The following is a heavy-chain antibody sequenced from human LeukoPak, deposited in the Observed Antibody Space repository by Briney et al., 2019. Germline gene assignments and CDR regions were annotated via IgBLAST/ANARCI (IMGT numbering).Heavy chain of an antibody. J-gene: IGHJ4*02. CDR3: AREQGIYYYDSSGFDY. CDR2: IYYSGSN. CDR1: GCSLSSYY. D-gene: IGHD3-22*01. V-gene: IGHV4-59*01. Sequence: SETLSLTCTVSGCSLSSYYWSWIRQPPGKGLEWIGYIYYSGSNNYNPSLKSRVTISVDTSKNQFSLKLSSVTAADTAVYYCAREQGIYYYDSSGFDYWGQGTLVTVSS.